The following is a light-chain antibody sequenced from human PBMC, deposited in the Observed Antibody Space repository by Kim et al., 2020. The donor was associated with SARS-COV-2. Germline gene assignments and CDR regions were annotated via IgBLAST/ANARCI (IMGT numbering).Light chain of an antibody. CDR2: DAS. Sequence: GKRATLSCRASQSVTNNCLVWYQQKAGQAPRLLIYDASSRATGIPDRFSGSGSGTDFTLTISRLEPEDFALYYCQQYGNSPPSITFGQGTRLEIK. J-gene: IGKJ5*01. CDR1: QSVTNNC. CDR3: QQYGNSPPSIT. V-gene: IGKV3-20*01.